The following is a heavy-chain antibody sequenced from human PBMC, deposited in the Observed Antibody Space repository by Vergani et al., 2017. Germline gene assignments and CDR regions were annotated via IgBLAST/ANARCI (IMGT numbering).Heavy chain of an antibody. Sequence: QVQLQESGPGLVKPSQTLSLTCTVSGGSISSGGYYWSWIRQHPGKGLEWIGSLYYSGSTYYNPSLKSRVTISVDTSKNQFSLKLSSVTAADTAVYYCARTPSPPRYYYDSSGYSGGYFDLWGRGTLVTVSS. V-gene: IGHV4-31*03. D-gene: IGHD3-22*01. J-gene: IGHJ2*01. CDR1: GGSISSGGYY. CDR3: ARTPSPPRYYYDSSGYSGGYFDL. CDR2: LYYSGST.